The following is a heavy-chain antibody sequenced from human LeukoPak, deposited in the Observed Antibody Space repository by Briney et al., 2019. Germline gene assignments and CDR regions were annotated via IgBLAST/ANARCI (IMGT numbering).Heavy chain of an antibody. CDR3: ARVYYSNSYDYWYFDL. D-gene: IGHD6-13*01. Sequence: PSETLSLTCTVSGGSIRSYYWSWIRQPPGKGLEWIAYIYYSGSTNYNPSLKSRVTISVDASKNQFSLKLSSVTAADTAVYYCARVYYSNSYDYWYFDLWGRGTLVTVSS. J-gene: IGHJ2*01. V-gene: IGHV4-59*01. CDR2: IYYSGST. CDR1: GGSIRSYY.